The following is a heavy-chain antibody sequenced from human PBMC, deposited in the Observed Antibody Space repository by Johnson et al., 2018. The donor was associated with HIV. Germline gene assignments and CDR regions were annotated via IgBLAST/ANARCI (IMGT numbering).Heavy chain of an antibody. J-gene: IGHJ3*02. Sequence: VQLVESGGGVVQPGRSLRLSCAASGFTFSSNYMSWVRQAPGKGLEWVSVIYSGGSTFYADSVKGIFTISRDNSGNTLYLQMGSLRAEDMAVYYCARELQLWFSAFDIWGQGTMVTVSS. V-gene: IGHV3-66*01. CDR1: GFTFSSNY. CDR2: IYSGGST. CDR3: ARELQLWFSAFDI. D-gene: IGHD5-18*01.